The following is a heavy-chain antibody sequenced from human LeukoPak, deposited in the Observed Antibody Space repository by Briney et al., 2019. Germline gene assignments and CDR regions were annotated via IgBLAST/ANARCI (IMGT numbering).Heavy chain of an antibody. D-gene: IGHD4-11*01. Sequence: GGSLRLSCSASGFTVSRFWMSWVRQAPGKGLEYVALINQGGSEIYHMDSVKGRFTISRDDATNSLYLQMNSLRVEDTALCYCARDRESESDSEGDYWGQGTLVTVSS. V-gene: IGHV3-7*01. CDR1: GFTVSRFW. CDR2: INQGGSEI. J-gene: IGHJ4*02. CDR3: ARDRESESDSEGDY.